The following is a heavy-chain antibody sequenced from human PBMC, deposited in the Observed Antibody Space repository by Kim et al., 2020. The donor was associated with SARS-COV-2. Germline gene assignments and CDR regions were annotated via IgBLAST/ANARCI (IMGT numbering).Heavy chain of an antibody. V-gene: IGHV4-31*02. CDR3: ARVGGSSRWYRYYFDY. Sequence: SLQSRVNISVDRSKNQFSLRLGSVTAADTAVYYCARVGGSSRWYRYYFDYWGQGTLVTVSS. D-gene: IGHD6-13*01. J-gene: IGHJ4*02.